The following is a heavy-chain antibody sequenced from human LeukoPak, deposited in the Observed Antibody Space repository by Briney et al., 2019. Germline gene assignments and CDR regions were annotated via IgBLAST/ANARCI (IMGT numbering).Heavy chain of an antibody. J-gene: IGHJ4*02. CDR2: IKQDGSDK. D-gene: IGHD3-16*01. V-gene: IGHV3-7*01. CDR3: ARYDASADDY. CDR1: GFTFSSYW. Sequence: GGSLRLSCAGSGFTFSSYWMNWVRQAPGKGLEWVAHIKQDGSDKDYVDSVKGRFTISRDNAKNSLYLQMNSLRVEDTAIYYCARYDASADDYWGQGTLVTVSS.